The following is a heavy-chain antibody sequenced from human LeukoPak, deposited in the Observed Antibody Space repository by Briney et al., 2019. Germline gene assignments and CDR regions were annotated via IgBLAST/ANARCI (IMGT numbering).Heavy chain of an antibody. CDR1: GYSISSGYY. CDR3: ARGESAGYCSSTSCSHWFDP. D-gene: IGHD2-2*01. J-gene: IGHJ5*02. CDR2: IYHSGST. V-gene: IGHV4-38-2*01. Sequence: PSETLSLTCAVSGYSISSGYYWGWIRQPPGKGLEWIGSIYHSGSTYYNPSLKSRVTISVDTSKNQFSLKLSSVTAADTAVYYCARGESAGYCSSTSCSHWFDPWGQGTLVTVSS.